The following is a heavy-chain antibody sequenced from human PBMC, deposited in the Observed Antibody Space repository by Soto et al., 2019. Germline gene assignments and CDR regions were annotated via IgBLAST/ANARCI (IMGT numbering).Heavy chain of an antibody. J-gene: IGHJ4*02. D-gene: IGHD6-19*01. CDR2: ISYDGSNK. CDR1: GFTFSSYA. Sequence: GGSLRLSCAASGFTFSSYAMHWVRQAPGKGLEWVAVISYDGSNKYYADSVKGRFTISRDNSKNTLYLQMNSLRAEDTAGYYCARAAAEQWLDYFDYWGQGTLVTVSS. CDR3: ARAAAEQWLDYFDY. V-gene: IGHV3-30-3*01.